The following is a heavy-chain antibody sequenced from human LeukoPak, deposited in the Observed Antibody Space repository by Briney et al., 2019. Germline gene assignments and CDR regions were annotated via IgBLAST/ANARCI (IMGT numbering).Heavy chain of an antibody. Sequence: SETLSLTCNVSGGSVSSGSYYWSWIRQPPGKGLEWIGYIYYSGSTNYNPSLKSRVTISVDTSKNQFSLKLSSVTAADTAVYYCARQLADAFDIWGQGTMVTVSS. CDR2: IYYSGST. V-gene: IGHV4-61*01. D-gene: IGHD6-13*01. CDR1: GGSVSSGSYY. J-gene: IGHJ3*02. CDR3: ARQLADAFDI.